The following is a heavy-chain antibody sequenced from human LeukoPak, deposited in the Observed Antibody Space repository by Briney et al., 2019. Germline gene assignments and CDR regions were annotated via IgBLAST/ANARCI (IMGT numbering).Heavy chain of an antibody. CDR2: MNPNSGNT. CDR3: ARANVGAFDY. J-gene: IGHJ4*02. Sequence: ASVKVSCKASVYTFTSYDINWVRQATAQGLEWMGWMNPNSGNTGYAQKFQGRVTMTRNTSISTAYMELSSLRSDDTAVYYCARANVGAFDYWGQGTLVTVSS. D-gene: IGHD1-26*01. CDR1: VYTFTSYD. V-gene: IGHV1-8*01.